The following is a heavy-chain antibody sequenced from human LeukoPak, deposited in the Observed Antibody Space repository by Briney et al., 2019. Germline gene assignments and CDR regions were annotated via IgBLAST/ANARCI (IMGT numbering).Heavy chain of an antibody. CDR2: ISSSSYI. J-gene: IGHJ5*02. CDR1: GFTFSSYS. Sequence: GGSLRLSCAASGFTFSSYSMNWVRQAPGKGLEWVSSISSSSYIYYADSVKGRFTISRDNAKNSLYLQMNSLRAEDTAVYYCARSTYSYGYNWFDPWVQGTLVTVSS. CDR3: ARSTYSYGYNWFDP. D-gene: IGHD5-18*01. V-gene: IGHV3-21*01.